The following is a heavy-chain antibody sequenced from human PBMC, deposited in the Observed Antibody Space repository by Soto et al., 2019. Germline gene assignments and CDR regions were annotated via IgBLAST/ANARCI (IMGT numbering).Heavy chain of an antibody. D-gene: IGHD2-15*01. Sequence: QVQLQQWGAGLLKPSETLSLTCAVYGGSFSGYYWSWIRQPPGKGLEWIGEINHSGSTNYNPSLKSRVPISVDTSKNQFSLKLSSVTAADTAVYYCARGTVVVDPGWYFDLWGRGTLVTVSS. J-gene: IGHJ2*01. CDR2: INHSGST. V-gene: IGHV4-34*01. CDR3: ARGTVVVDPGWYFDL. CDR1: GGSFSGYY.